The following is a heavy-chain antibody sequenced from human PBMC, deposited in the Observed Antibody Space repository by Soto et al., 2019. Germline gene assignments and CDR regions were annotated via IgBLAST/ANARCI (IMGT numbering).Heavy chain of an antibody. V-gene: IGHV3-33*01. Sequence: QVQLVESGGGVVQPGRSLRLSCAASGFTFSSYGMHWVRQAPGKGLEWVAVIWYDGSNKYYADSVKGRFTISKDNSKNPLYLQMNSLRAEDTAVYYCARADIVVVPAAIGGDYWGQGTLVTVSS. J-gene: IGHJ4*02. CDR3: ARADIVVVPAAIGGDY. CDR2: IWYDGSNK. CDR1: GFTFSSYG. D-gene: IGHD2-2*01.